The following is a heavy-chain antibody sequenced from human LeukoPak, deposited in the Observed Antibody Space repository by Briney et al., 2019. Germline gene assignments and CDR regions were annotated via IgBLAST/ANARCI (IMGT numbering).Heavy chain of an antibody. CDR2: IYSGGST. V-gene: IGHV3-53*01. Sequence: PGGSLRLSCAASGFTVSSNYMSWVRQAPGKGLEWVSVIYSGGSTYYADSVKGRFTISRDNSKNTLYLQINSLRAEDTAVYYCAKGRLLPYYFDYWGQGTLVTVSS. CDR1: GFTVSSNY. J-gene: IGHJ4*02. D-gene: IGHD3-22*01. CDR3: AKGRLLPYYFDY.